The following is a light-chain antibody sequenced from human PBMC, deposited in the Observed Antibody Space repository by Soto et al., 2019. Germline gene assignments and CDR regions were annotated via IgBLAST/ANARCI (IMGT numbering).Light chain of an antibody. V-gene: IGKV2-28*01. CDR3: QHYNSYSEA. J-gene: IGKJ1*01. CDR1: QSLLHSNGYNY. CDR2: LGS. Sequence: DIVMTQSPLSLPVTPGEPSSISCMSIQSLLHSNGYNYLDWYLQKPGQSPQXLIYLGSNRASGVPERFSGSGSGTEFTLTISSLQPDDFATYYCQHYNSYSEAFGQGTKVDIK.